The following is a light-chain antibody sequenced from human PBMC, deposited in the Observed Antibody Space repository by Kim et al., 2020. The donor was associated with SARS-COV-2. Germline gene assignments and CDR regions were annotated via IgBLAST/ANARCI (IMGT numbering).Light chain of an antibody. CDR2: SAS. Sequence: QMTQSPSSLSASVGDRVTITCRAGQTIGNYLNWYQQKPGIAPKLLIYSASSLQSGVPSRFSGSASGTDFTLTIRSLQPEDSATYYCQQSYNNPTFGQGTKLEI. J-gene: IGKJ2*01. V-gene: IGKV1-39*01. CDR3: QQSYNNPT. CDR1: QTIGNY.